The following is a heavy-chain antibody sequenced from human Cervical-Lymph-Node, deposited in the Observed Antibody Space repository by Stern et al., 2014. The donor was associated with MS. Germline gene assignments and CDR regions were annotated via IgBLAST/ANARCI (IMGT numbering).Heavy chain of an antibody. Sequence: QVQLGQSGAEVKKPGSSVKVSCKASGGTFSSYVITWVRQTPGQTFEWMGGIITLFGPGNYAQKFQDRITITADESTSTVYMELRNLRSEDTAIYYCVIDTNWFDPWGQGTLVTVSS. CDR3: VIDTNWFDP. V-gene: IGHV1-69*01. CDR2: IITLFGPG. J-gene: IGHJ5*02. CDR1: GGTFSSYV.